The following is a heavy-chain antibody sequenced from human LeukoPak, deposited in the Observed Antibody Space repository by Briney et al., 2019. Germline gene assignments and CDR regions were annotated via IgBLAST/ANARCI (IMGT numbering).Heavy chain of an antibody. CDR3: ASGDYYDKDY. CDR2: ISSSGSTV. V-gene: IGHV3-48*03. D-gene: IGHD3-22*01. J-gene: IGHJ4*02. CDR1: GFTFSSYE. Sequence: GGSLRLSCAALGFTFSSYEMTWVRQAPGKGLEWVSYISSSGSTVYYADSVKGRFTISRDNAENSLFLQMHTLRAEDTAVYYCASGDYYDKDYWGQGTLVTVSS.